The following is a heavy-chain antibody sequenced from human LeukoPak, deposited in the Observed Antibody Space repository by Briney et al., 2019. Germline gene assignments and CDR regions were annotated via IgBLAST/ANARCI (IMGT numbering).Heavy chain of an antibody. Sequence: PSETLSLTCTVSGGSISSSSYYWGWIRQPPGRGLGWIGSIYYSGSTYYNPSLKSRVIISVDTSKNQFSLKLSSVTAADTAVYYCARGSSSLDYFDYWGQGTLVTVSS. J-gene: IGHJ4*02. CDR3: ARGSSSLDYFDY. V-gene: IGHV4-39*01. CDR2: IYYSGST. D-gene: IGHD6-6*01. CDR1: GGSISSSSYY.